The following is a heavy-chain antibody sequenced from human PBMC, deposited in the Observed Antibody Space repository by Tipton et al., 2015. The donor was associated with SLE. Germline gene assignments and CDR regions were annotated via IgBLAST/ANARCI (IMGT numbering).Heavy chain of an antibody. D-gene: IGHD3-10*01. Sequence: TLSLTCTVSGGSISSGDYYWGRIRQPPEKGLEWIGSIYYSGNTYYNPSLKSRVSVSIDSSKNQFSLRLSSVTAADTAVYYCASGFGELLIPQYWGQGALVTVSS. CDR2: IYYSGNT. V-gene: IGHV4-39*01. CDR1: GGSISSGDYY. CDR3: ASGFGELLIPQY. J-gene: IGHJ4*02.